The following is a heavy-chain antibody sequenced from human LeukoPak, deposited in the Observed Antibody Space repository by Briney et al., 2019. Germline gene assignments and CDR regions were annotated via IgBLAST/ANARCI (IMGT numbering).Heavy chain of an antibody. Sequence: SGPTLLKPTQTLTLTCTFTGFSLSTNGVGVGWIRQPPGKALEWLALNYFDDAVPYSPALKSRLTIIRDTCKSQVVLTMTNMDPMDTATFFCAYSRRGAPTGIEHYYFDSWGQGTLVTVSS. D-gene: IGHD6-13*01. J-gene: IGHJ4*02. V-gene: IGHV2-5*02. CDR1: GFSLSTNGVG. CDR2: NYFDDAV. CDR3: AYSRRGAPTGIEHYYFDS.